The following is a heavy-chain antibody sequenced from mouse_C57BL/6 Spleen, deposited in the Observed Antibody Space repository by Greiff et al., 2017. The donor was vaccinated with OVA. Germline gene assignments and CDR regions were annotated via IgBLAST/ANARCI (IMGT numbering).Heavy chain of an antibody. CDR2: INPSSGYT. Sequence: VQRVESGAELARPGASVKMSCKASGYTFTSYTMHWVKQRPGQGLEWIGYINPSSGYTKYNQKFKDKATLTADKSSSTAYMQLSSLTSEDSAVYYCARVYDGYCLDYWGQGTTLTVSS. J-gene: IGHJ2*01. CDR1: GYTFTSYT. V-gene: IGHV1-4*01. D-gene: IGHD2-3*01. CDR3: ARVYDGYCLDY.